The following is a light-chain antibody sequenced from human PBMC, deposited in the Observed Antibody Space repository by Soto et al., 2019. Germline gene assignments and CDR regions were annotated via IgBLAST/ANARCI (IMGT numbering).Light chain of an antibody. CDR1: SSNIGSNP. Sequence: QSVLTQPSSASGTPGQRVTISCSGSSSNIGSNPVNWYQHLPGTAPRLLIYINSQRPSGVRDRFSGSKSGTSASLAISGLQSEDEADYYCAAWDDGLNGWVFGGGTKLTVL. J-gene: IGLJ3*02. CDR2: INS. V-gene: IGLV1-44*01. CDR3: AAWDDGLNGWV.